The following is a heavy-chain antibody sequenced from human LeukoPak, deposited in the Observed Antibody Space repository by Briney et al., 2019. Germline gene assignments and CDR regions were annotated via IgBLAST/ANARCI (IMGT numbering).Heavy chain of an antibody. CDR3: ARVRIAARPDPGYFDY. CDR2: IKQDGSEK. J-gene: IGHJ4*02. V-gene: IGHV3-7*01. CDR1: GFTFSSYW. Sequence: SGGSLRLSCAASGFTFSSYWMSWVRQAPGKGLEWVANIKQDGSEKYYVDSVKGRFTISRDNAKNSLYLQMNSLRAEDTAVYYCARVRIAARPDPGYFDYWGQGTLVTVSS. D-gene: IGHD6-6*01.